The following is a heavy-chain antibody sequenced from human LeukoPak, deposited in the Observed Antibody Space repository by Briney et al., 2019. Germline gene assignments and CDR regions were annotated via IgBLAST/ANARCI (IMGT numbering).Heavy chain of an antibody. CDR1: GGTFSSYA. CDR2: IIPIFGTA. J-gene: IGHJ6*02. CDR3: ARGKTYYYGSGSYYNPPDYYYGMDV. D-gene: IGHD3-10*01. V-gene: IGHV1-69*01. Sequence: SVKVSCKASGGTFSSYAISWVRQAPGQGLEWMGGIIPIFGTANYAQKFQGRVTITADESTSTAYMELSSLRSEDTAVYYCARGKTYYYGSGSYYNPPDYYYGMDVWGQGTTVTVSS.